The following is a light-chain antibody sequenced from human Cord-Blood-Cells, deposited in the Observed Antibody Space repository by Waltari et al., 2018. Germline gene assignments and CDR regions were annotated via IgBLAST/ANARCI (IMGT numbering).Light chain of an antibody. Sequence: QSVLTQPPSASGTPGQRVPIPCSGSSSNIGSNYVTWYQQLPGTAPKLLIYSNNQRPSGVPDRFSGSKSGTSASLAISGLRSEDEADYYCAAWDDSLSGYVFGTGTKVTVL. CDR2: SNN. CDR3: AAWDDSLSGYV. J-gene: IGLJ1*01. V-gene: IGLV1-47*02. CDR1: SSNIGSNY.